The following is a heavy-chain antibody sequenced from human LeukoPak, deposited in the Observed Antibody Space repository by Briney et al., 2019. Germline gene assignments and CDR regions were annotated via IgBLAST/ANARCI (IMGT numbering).Heavy chain of an antibody. D-gene: IGHD2-2*01. CDR3: ARGAKGYCSSTSCYGIYFDY. V-gene: IGHV4-39*01. CDR2: IYYSGST. CDR1: GGSISSSSYY. Sequence: PSETLSLTCTVSGGSISSSSYYWGWIRQPPGKGLEWIGSIYYSGSTYYNPSLKSRVTISVDTSKNQFSLKLSSVTAADTAVYYCARGAKGYCSSTSCYGIYFDYWGQGTLVTVSS. J-gene: IGHJ4*02.